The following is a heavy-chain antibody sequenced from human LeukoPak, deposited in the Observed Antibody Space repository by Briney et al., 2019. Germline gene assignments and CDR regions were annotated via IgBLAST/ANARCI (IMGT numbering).Heavy chain of an antibody. CDR3: ARRSSAIPSYFDL. CDR2: INSDGSWT. J-gene: IGHJ2*01. V-gene: IGHV3-74*01. D-gene: IGHD2-2*02. Sequence: GGSLRLSCAASGFTFSTYWMHWVRQVPGKGLVWVSRINSDGSWTTYADSVKGRFTISRDNTKNTLYLQMNTLRAEDSAVYYCARRSSAIPSYFDLWGRGTLVTVSS. CDR1: GFTFSTYW.